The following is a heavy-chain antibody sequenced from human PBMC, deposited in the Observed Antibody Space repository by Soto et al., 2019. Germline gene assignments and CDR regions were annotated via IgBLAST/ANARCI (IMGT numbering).Heavy chain of an antibody. Sequence: EGSLRLSCEASGCSFSDAWMSWVRQIPGRGLEWVGRVKTTSERGTTNYAAPVMGRFTVSRDDSKNTLYLQMDALRAEDTAVYYCTTAGTRVEYTGSYWGQGTQFTVSS. CDR1: GCSFSDAW. V-gene: IGHV3-15*06. J-gene: IGHJ4*02. CDR2: VKTTSERGTT. D-gene: IGHD3-10*01. CDR3: TTAGTRVEYTGSY.